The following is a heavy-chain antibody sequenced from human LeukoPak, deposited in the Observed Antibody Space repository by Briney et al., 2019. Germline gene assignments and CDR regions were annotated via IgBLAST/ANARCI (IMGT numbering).Heavy chain of an antibody. Sequence: GGSLRLSCAASGFTFSSYAMSWVRQAPGKGLEWVSAISGSGGSTYYADSVKGRFTISRDNSKNTLYLQMNSLRAEDTAVYYYVKFLPTHIVVANYYFDYWGQGTLVTVSS. CDR2: ISGSGGST. CDR1: GFTFSSYA. J-gene: IGHJ4*02. V-gene: IGHV3-23*01. D-gene: IGHD2-21*01. CDR3: VKFLPTHIVVANYYFDY.